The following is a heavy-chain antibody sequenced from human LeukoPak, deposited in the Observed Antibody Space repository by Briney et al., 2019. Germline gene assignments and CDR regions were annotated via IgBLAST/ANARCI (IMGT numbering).Heavy chain of an antibody. CDR2: IWYDGSNK. CDR1: GFTFSSYG. CDR3: ARERSTSYYEPVGGMDV. J-gene: IGHJ6*02. D-gene: IGHD3-22*01. V-gene: IGHV3-33*01. Sequence: LSGRSLRLSCAASGFTFSSYGMHWVRQAPGKGLEWVAVIWYDGSNKYYADSVKGRFTISRDNSKNTLYLQMNSLRAEDTAVYYCARERSTSYYEPVGGMDVWGQGTTVTVSS.